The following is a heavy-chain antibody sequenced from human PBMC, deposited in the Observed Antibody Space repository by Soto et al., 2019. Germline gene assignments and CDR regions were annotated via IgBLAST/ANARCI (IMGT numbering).Heavy chain of an antibody. CDR1: GFTFSSYS. J-gene: IGHJ4*02. CDR2: ISSSSSTI. D-gene: IGHD3-10*01. Sequence: EVQLVESGGGLVQPGGSLRLSCAASGFTFSSYSMNWVRQAPGKGLEWVSYISSSSSTIYYADSVKGRFTISRDNAKNSLVLQMNSLRDGETAVFYRGGGLGFMVRGVSNLLDYWGQGTLVTVSS. CDR3: GGGLGFMVRGVSNLLDY. V-gene: IGHV3-48*02.